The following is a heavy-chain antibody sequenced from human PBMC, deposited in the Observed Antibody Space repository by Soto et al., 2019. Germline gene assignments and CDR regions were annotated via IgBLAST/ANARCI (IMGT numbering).Heavy chain of an antibody. J-gene: IGHJ6*02. D-gene: IGHD3-16*01. V-gene: IGHV3-21*01. CDR3: ARDHTSAIGHYYVMDV. Sequence: VEYLRLSYAASGFTLSDYDIHWFRQAPGKGLEWVSSISSSSSYIYYADSVKGRFTISRDNAKNSLYLQMNSLRAEDTAVYYCARDHTSAIGHYYVMDVWGQRTTVTGSS. CDR2: ISSSSSYI. CDR1: GFTLSDYD.